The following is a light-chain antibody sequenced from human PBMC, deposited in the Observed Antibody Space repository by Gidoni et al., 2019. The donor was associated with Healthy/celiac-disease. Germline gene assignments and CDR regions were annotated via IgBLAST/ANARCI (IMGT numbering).Light chain of an antibody. V-gene: IGLV1-44*01. Sequence: VLTQPPSASGTPGPRVTISCSGSSSNIGSNTVNWYQQLPGTAPKLLIYSNNQRPSGVPDRFSGSKSGTSASLAISGLQSEDEADYYCAAWDDSLNGPVFGGGTKLTVL. CDR3: AAWDDSLNGPV. CDR1: SSNIGSNT. J-gene: IGLJ2*01. CDR2: SNN.